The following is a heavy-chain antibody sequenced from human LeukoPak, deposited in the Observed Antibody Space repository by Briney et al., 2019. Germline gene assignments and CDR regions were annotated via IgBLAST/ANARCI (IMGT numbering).Heavy chain of an antibody. CDR1: GGSFSGYY. CDR3: ARGLGYSYGYTPAYFDY. V-gene: IGHV4-34*01. D-gene: IGHD5-18*01. J-gene: IGHJ4*02. CDR2: INHSGST. Sequence: SETLSLTCAVYGGSFSGYYWSWIRQPPGKGLEWIGEINHSGSTNYNPSLKSRVTISVDTSKNQFSLKLSSVTAADTAVYYCARGLGYSYGYTPAYFDYWGQGTLVTVSS.